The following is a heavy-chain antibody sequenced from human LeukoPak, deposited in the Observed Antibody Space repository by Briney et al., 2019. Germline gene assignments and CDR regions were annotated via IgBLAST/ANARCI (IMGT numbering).Heavy chain of an antibody. CDR2: IYSGGST. Sequence: GGSLRLSCAASGFTVSSNYMSWVRQAPGKGLEWVSVIYSGGSTYYADSVKGRFTISRDNSKNTLYLQMNSLRAEDTAVYYCARDSPEPYYHYMDLWGKGTTVTVSS. J-gene: IGHJ6*03. V-gene: IGHV3-53*01. CDR1: GFTVSSNY. CDR3: ARDSPEPYYHYMDL. D-gene: IGHD1-14*01.